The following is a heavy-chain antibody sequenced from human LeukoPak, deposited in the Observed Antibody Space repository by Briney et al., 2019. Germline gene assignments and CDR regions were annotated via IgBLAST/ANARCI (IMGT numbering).Heavy chain of an antibody. CDR2: IYYSGST. D-gene: IGHD4-17*01. CDR3: ARIGYGDSYFDY. CDR1: GGSISSYY. Sequence: SETLSLTCTVSGGSISSYYWSWIRQPPGKGLEWIGYIYYSGSTNYNPSLKSRVTISVDTSKNQFSLKLSSVTAADTAVYYCARIGYGDSYFDYWSQGTLVTVSS. V-gene: IGHV4-59*01. J-gene: IGHJ4*02.